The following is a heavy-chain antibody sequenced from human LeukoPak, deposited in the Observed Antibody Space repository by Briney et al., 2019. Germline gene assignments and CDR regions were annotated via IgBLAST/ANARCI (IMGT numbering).Heavy chain of an antibody. CDR3: ARVSSSWYQDWYFDL. Sequence: SETLSLTCTVSGGSISSSPYYWGWIRQPPGKGLGWIGSIYYSGTTHYNPSLESRVTISVDTSKNQFSLKLSSVTAADTAVYYCARVSSSWYQDWYFDLWGRGTLVTVSS. CDR1: GGSISSSPYY. D-gene: IGHD6-13*01. CDR2: IYYSGTT. J-gene: IGHJ2*01. V-gene: IGHV4-39*07.